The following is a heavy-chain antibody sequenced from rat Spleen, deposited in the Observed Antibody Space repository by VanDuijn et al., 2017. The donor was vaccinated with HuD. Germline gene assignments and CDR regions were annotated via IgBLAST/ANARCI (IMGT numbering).Heavy chain of an antibody. CDR2: ISTGGGST. CDR1: GFTFSNYY. J-gene: IGHJ1*01. Sequence: EVQLVESGGGLVQPGRSLKLSCAASGFTFSNYYMAWVRQAPTKGLEWVAYISTGGGSTYYRDSVKGRFTISRDNAKSTLYLQMNSLRSDDTATYYCARPPEGVVGLTGYFELWGPGTMVTVSS. D-gene: IGHD1-11*01. V-gene: IGHV5-27*01. CDR3: ARPPEGVVGLTGYFEL.